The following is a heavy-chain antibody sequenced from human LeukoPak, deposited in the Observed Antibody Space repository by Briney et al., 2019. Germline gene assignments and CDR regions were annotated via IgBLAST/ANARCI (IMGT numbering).Heavy chain of an antibody. CDR2: ISYDGSNK. V-gene: IGHV3-30*04. Sequence: GGSLRLSCAASGFTFSSYAMHWVRQAPGKGLEWVAVISYDGSNKYYADSVKGRFTISRDNSKNTLYLQMNSLRAEDTAVYYCAHGPGGDYWGQGTLVTVSS. CDR1: GFTFSSYA. CDR3: AHGPGGDY. J-gene: IGHJ4*02. D-gene: IGHD3-10*01.